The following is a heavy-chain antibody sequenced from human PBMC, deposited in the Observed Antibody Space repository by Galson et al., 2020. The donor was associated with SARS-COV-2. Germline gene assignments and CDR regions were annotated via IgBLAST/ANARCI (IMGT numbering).Heavy chain of an antibody. CDR2: IHSNGHT. V-gene: IGHV4-59*01. Sequence: ETSETLSLTCTVSGGSIFNYYWTWIRQSPEKGLEWIAYIHSNGHTNYNPSLRSRVTISVDTSKNQISLKLSALTAADTAVYFCARYTWNERFDPWGQGILVTVSS. CDR1: GGSIFNYY. J-gene: IGHJ5*02. D-gene: IGHD1-1*01. CDR3: ARYTWNERFDP.